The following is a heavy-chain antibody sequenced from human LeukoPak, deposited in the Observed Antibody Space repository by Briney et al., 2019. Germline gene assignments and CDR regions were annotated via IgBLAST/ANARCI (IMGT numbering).Heavy chain of an antibody. CDR2: ISSSSSYI. Sequence: GGSLRLSCAASGFTFSSYSMNWVRQAPGRGLEWVSSISSSSSYIYYADSVKGRFTISRDNAKNSLYLQMNSLRAEDRAVYYCARDDYDILTGYEGGDYWGQGTLVTVSS. CDR3: ARDDYDILTGYEGGDY. D-gene: IGHD3-9*01. V-gene: IGHV3-21*01. CDR1: GFTFSSYS. J-gene: IGHJ4*02.